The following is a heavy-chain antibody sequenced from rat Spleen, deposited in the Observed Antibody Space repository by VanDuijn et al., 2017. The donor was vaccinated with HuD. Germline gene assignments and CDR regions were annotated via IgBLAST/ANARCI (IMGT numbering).Heavy chain of an antibody. CDR2: ISKDGVNT. Sequence: EVQLVESGGGLVQPGRSLTLSCAASGFTFSSYWMYWVRQAPGKGLEWVSSISKDGVNTYYPDSVKGRFTISRDNAESIVYLQMNSLKSEDTATYYCAVAGYGYWGQGVMVTVSS. J-gene: IGHJ2*01. V-gene: IGHV5-58*01. CDR3: AVAGYGY. CDR1: GFTFSSYW. D-gene: IGHD1-7*01.